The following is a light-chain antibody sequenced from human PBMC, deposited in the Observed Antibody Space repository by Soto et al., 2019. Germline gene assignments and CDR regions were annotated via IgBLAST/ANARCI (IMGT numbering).Light chain of an antibody. CDR3: AAWDASLSACV. CDR1: SSNIGSHY. V-gene: IGLV1-47*01. Sequence: QSVLTQPPSASGTPGQSLTISCSGSSSNIGSHYVYWYQHLPGTAPKLLIFRDGQRPSGVPDRFFGSKSGTSASLAISGLRSEDEAIYYCAAWDASLSACVFGNGTKLTVL. J-gene: IGLJ1*01. CDR2: RDG.